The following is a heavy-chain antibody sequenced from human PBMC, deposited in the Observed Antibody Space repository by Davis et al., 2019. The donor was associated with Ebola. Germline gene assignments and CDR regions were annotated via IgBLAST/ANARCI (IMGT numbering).Heavy chain of an antibody. V-gene: IGHV3-74*01. CDR3: AKDHYIVVVPAASA. Sequence: GEFLKISCAASGFTFSSYWMHWVRQAPGKGLVWVSRINSDGSSTSYADSVKGRFTISRDNAKNTLYLQMNSLRAEDTAVYYCAKDHYIVVVPAASAGGQGTLVTVSS. CDR2: INSDGSST. CDR1: GFTFSSYW. J-gene: IGHJ4*02. D-gene: IGHD2-2*01.